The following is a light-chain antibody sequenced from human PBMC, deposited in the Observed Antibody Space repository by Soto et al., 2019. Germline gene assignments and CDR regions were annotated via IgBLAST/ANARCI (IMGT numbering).Light chain of an antibody. CDR2: GAS. J-gene: IGKJ5*01. Sequence: DIQMTHSPASLAASVLYTVSLTFRSSQFISFYLNLYQQKPGKAPKLLIFGASTLQSGFPSRFSGSGSVTDFTLTISSLEPEDFATYFCQKSHSSPPNFGQGTRLEIK. V-gene: IGKV1-39*01. CDR1: QFISFY. CDR3: QKSHSSPPN.